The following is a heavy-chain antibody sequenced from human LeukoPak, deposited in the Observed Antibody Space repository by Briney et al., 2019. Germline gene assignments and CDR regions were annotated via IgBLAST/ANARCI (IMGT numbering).Heavy chain of an antibody. CDR3: ARVRRDYEYYFDY. CDR1: GGSISSYY. V-gene: IGHV4-59*01. CDR2: IYYSGST. J-gene: IGHJ4*02. D-gene: IGHD3-16*01. Sequence: ASETLSLTCTVSGGSISSYYWSWIRQPPGKGLEWIGYIYYSGSTNYNPSLKSRVTISVDTSKNQFSLKLSSVTAADTVVYYCARVRRDYEYYFDYWGQGTLVTVSS.